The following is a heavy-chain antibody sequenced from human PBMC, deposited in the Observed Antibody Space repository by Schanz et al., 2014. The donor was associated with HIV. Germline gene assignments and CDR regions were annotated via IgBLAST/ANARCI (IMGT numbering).Heavy chain of an antibody. J-gene: IGHJ6*02. V-gene: IGHV3-23*04. CDR2: ISGGGAGT. Sequence: EVQLVESGGGLVKPGGSLRLSCAASGFTLSSYSMNWVRQAPGKGLEWVSAISGGGAGTYYADSVKGRLTISRDNSKNTLYLQMNSLRAGDTAVYYCAREREESIAYYYYGMDVWGQGTAVTVSS. CDR1: GFTLSSYS. CDR3: AREREESIAYYYYGMDV. D-gene: IGHD1-26*01.